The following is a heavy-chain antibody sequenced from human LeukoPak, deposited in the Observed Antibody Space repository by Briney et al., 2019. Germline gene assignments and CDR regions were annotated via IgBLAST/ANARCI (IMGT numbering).Heavy chain of an antibody. CDR3: ARQMTSTRLFDS. J-gene: IGHJ4*02. D-gene: IGHD5/OR15-5a*01. CDR2: IGSDGTKQ. Sequence: PGGSLRLSCVASGFIFSDHAFHWVRQSPDKGLEWVALIGSDGTKQYYAASVQGRFTVSRENSKNTLFLQMNTVRADDTAVYFCARQMTSTRLFDSWGQGTLVTVSS. V-gene: IGHV3-30*04. CDR1: GFIFSDHA.